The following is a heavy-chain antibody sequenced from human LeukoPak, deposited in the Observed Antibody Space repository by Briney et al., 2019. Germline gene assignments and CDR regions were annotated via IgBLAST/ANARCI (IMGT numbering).Heavy chain of an antibody. CDR1: GYTFTSYY. V-gene: IGHV1-46*01. CDR3: ARDWIVVNAFDI. J-gene: IGHJ3*02. CDR2: INPSGGST. D-gene: IGHD3-22*01. Sequence: ASVKVSCKASGYTFTSYYMNWVRQAPGQGLEWMGIINPSGGSTSYAQKFQGRVTITRDTPTSTVYMDLSSLRSEDTAVYYCARDWIVVNAFDIWGQGTMVTVSS.